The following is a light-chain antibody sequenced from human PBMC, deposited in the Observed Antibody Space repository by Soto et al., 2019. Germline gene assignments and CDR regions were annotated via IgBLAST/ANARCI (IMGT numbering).Light chain of an antibody. J-gene: IGKJ5*01. V-gene: IGKV3D-11*02. CDR1: QSVGHNY. Sequence: KQCPRLQTKTPEEIGTGTYSTCQSVGHNYLAWFQHRPGQAPRLLIYQTSNRATGIPARFRGSGPGAGCPRTIADPVSEYFAGYYCQQRSDLPPSAIGRGTRLEIK. CDR3: QQRSDLPPSA. CDR2: QTS.